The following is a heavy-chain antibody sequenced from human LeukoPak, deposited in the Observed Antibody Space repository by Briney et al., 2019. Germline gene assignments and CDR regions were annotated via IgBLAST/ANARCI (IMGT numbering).Heavy chain of an antibody. CDR1: GFTFSSYG. V-gene: IGHV3-30*18. Sequence: GGSLRLSCAASGFTFSSYGMHWVRQAPGKGLEWVAVISYDGSNKYYADSVKGRFTISRDNSKNTLYLQMNSLRAEDTAVYYCAEGLRAAGTDGMDVWGQGTTVTVSS. CDR3: AEGLRAAGTDGMDV. D-gene: IGHD6-13*01. CDR2: ISYDGSNK. J-gene: IGHJ6*02.